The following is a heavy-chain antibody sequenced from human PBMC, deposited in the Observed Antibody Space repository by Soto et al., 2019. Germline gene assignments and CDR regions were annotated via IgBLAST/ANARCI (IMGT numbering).Heavy chain of an antibody. CDR3: ARPLGIAAAAPFDY. V-gene: IGHV3-33*01. CDR1: GFTFSSYG. Sequence: GGSLRLSCAASGFTFSSYGMHWVRQAPGKGLEWVAVIWYDGSNKYYADSVKGRFTISRVNSKNTLYLQMNSLRAEDTAVYYCARPLGIAAAAPFDYWGQGTLVTVSS. CDR2: IWYDGSNK. D-gene: IGHD6-13*01. J-gene: IGHJ4*02.